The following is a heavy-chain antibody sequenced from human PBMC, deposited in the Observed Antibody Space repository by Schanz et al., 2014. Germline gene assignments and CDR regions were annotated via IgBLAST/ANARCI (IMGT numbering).Heavy chain of an antibody. J-gene: IGHJ4*03. CDR2: ISHDGHRD. CDR1: GFTFHTYD. D-gene: IGHD3-10*01. Sequence: VQLLESGGGVVQPGRSLRLSCAASGFTFHTYDMHWVRQAPGKGLEWVAQISHDGHRDFYADSVKGRFTVSRDNGKKSMYLQMNSLRAEDTAVYYCARGGSMVQEINFAYWGQGTTVAVSS. V-gene: IGHV3-30-3*01. CDR3: ARGGSMVQEINFAY.